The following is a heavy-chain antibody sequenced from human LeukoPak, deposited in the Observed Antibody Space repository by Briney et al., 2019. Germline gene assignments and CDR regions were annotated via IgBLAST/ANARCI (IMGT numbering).Heavy chain of an antibody. D-gene: IGHD3-22*01. J-gene: IGHJ4*02. CDR1: GYTFTSYG. V-gene: IGHV1-69*06. CDR3: ATQTYYYDSSHFDY. CDR2: IIPIFGTA. Sequence: SVKVSCKASGYTFTSYGISWVRQAPGQGLEWMGGIIPIFGTANYAQKFQGRVTITADKSTSTAYMELSSLRSEDTAVYYCATQTYYYDSSHFDYWGQGTLVTVSS.